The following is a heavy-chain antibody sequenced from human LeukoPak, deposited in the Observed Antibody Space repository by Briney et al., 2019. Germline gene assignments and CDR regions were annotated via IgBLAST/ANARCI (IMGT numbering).Heavy chain of an antibody. CDR2: ITGSATST. Sequence: GGSLRLSCTASGFTFSTYAMSWVRQAPGKGLEWVSAITGSATSTHYTESLKGRFTISRDNSKNTLYLQMNSLSADDTAVYYCAKYTPSSANSGTYSFDYWGQGTLVTVSS. D-gene: IGHD1-26*01. CDR3: AKYTPSSANSGTYSFDY. CDR1: GFTFSTYA. V-gene: IGHV3-23*01. J-gene: IGHJ4*02.